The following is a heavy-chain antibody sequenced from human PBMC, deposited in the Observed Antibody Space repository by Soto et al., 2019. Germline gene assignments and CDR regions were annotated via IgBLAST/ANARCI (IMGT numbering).Heavy chain of an antibody. J-gene: IGHJ4*02. CDR1: GFTFSSHA. CDR2: ISSVSSII. D-gene: IGHD2-2*01. CDR3: ARDHLGDCRRTSCYDY. V-gene: IGHV3-48*02. Sequence: GGSLRLSCAASGFTFSSHAMSWVRQAPGKGLEWVSYISSVSSIIYYLDSVKGRFTISRDNAKNSLYLQMNSLRDEDTAVYYCARDHLGDCRRTSCYDYWGQGTLVTVSS.